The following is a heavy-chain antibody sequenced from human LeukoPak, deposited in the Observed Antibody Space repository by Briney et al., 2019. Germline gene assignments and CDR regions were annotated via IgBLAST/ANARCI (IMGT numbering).Heavy chain of an antibody. V-gene: IGHV4-59*01. CDR3: ARYSHCGGDCYDAFDI. D-gene: IGHD2-21*01. CDR1: GGSFSGYY. Sequence: SETASLTCAVYGGSFSGYYWSWIRQPPGKGLEWIGYIYSNGNTNYNPSLKSRVTISVEMSKNQFSLKLSSVTAADTAVYYCARYSHCGGDCYDAFDIWGQGTMVTVSS. J-gene: IGHJ3*02. CDR2: IYSNGNT.